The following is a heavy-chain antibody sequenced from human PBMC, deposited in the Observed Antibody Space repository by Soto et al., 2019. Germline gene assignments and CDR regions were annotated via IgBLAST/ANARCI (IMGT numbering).Heavy chain of an antibody. CDR1: GYTFTGYY. CDR2: INPNSGGT. J-gene: IGHJ4*02. V-gene: IGHV1-2*04. D-gene: IGHD6-13*01. Sequence: ASVKVSCKASGYTFTGYYMHWVRQAPGQGLEWMGWINPNSGGTNYAQKFQGWVTMTRDTSISTAYMELSRLRSDDTAVYYCARDLKDSAAAGIGGLDYWGQGTLVTVSS. CDR3: ARDLKDSAAAGIGGLDY.